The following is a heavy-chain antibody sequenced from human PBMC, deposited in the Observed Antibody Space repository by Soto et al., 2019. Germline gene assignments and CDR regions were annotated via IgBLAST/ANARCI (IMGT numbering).Heavy chain of an antibody. CDR2: ISSSSSYI. Sequence: EVQLVESGGGLVKPGGSLRLSCAASGFTFSSYSMNWVRQAPGKGLEWVSSISSSSSYIYYADSVKGRFTISRDNAKNXRHXQRKSLRAEDWAVYYWARGGFGGTTGAPREVYFDFWGQGTLGTVSS. D-gene: IGHD1-1*01. CDR3: ARGGFGGTTGAPREVYFDF. V-gene: IGHV3-21*01. CDR1: GFTFSSYS. J-gene: IGHJ4*02.